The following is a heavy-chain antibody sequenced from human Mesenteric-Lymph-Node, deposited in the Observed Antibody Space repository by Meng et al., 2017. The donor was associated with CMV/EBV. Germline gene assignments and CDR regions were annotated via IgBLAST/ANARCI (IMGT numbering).Heavy chain of an antibody. CDR2: IKQDGNEK. J-gene: IGHJ6*02. CDR1: GFTFTNYW. V-gene: IGHV3-7*01. CDR3: ARAEVVQPWSPPYKYYYGFDV. Sequence: LSLTCAASGFTFTNYWMTWVRQAPGKGLEWVANIKQDGNEKYYVDSVKGRFTISRDNAQNSLYLQMDSLRPEDTAMYYCARAEVVQPWSPPYKYYYGFDVWGQGTTVTVSS. D-gene: IGHD5-18*01.